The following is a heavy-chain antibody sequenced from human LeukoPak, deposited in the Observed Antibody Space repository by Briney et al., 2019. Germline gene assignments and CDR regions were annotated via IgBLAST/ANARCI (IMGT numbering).Heavy chain of an antibody. J-gene: IGHJ6*02. CDR3: ARAPGKCSSTSCYLLADYYYYYYGMDV. Sequence: GGSLRLSCAASGFTFSSYWMSWVRQAPGKGLEWVANIKQDGSEKYYVDSVKGRFTISRDNAKNSLYLQMNSLRAEDTAVYYCARAPGKCSSTSCYLLADYYYYYYGMDVWGQGTTVTVSS. V-gene: IGHV3-7*01. D-gene: IGHD2-2*01. CDR2: IKQDGSEK. CDR1: GFTFSSYW.